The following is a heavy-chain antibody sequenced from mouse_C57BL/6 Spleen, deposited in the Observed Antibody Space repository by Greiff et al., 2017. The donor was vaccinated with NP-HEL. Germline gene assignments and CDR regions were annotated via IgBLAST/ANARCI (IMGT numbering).Heavy chain of an antibody. D-gene: IGHD1-1*01. Sequence: QVQLQQPGAELVMPGASVKLSCKASGYTFTSYWMHWVKQRPGQGLAWIGEIDPSDSYTNSNQKFKGKSTLTVDKSSSTAYMQLSSLTSEDSAVYYCARYYGSSWYFDVWGTGTTVTVSS. J-gene: IGHJ1*03. CDR2: IDPSDSYT. CDR3: ARYYGSSWYFDV. V-gene: IGHV1-69*01. CDR1: GYTFTSYW.